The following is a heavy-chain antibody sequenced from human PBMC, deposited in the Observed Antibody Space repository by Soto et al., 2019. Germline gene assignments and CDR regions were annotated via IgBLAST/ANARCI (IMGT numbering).Heavy chain of an antibody. D-gene: IGHD6-13*01. J-gene: IGHJ4*02. CDR2: ISGSGGST. V-gene: IGHV3-23*01. CDR1: GFNLVDYA. CDR3: AKEMTTSWFYLVS. Sequence: GGSLRLSCTASGFNLVDYATTWGRQAPGKGLEWVSTISGSGGSTFYADSVKGRFTISTDTSTNTLYLQMNSLRDEDTADYYCAKEMTTSWFYLVSWRQAPLVTV.